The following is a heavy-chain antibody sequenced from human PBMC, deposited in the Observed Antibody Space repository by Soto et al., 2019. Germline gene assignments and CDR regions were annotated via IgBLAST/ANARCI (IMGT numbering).Heavy chain of an antibody. D-gene: IGHD1-1*01. CDR1: GDSVSRADSY. J-gene: IGHJ4*02. CDR3: ERGMDNNRAAW. Sequence: QVQLQESGPGLVKPSETLSLTCTVSGDSVSRADSYWSWIRQPPGKGLEWIGYICCSGSTEYNPSLKGRVMISVDASKHQLSLKLSTVTAADTAVYFCERGMDNNRAAWWGQGTLVTVSS. V-gene: IGHV4-61*08. CDR2: ICCSGST.